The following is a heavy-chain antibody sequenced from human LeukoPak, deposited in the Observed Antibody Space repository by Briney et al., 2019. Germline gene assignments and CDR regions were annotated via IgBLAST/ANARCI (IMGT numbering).Heavy chain of an antibody. Sequence: ASVKVSCKASGYTFTGYYMHWVRQAPGQGLEWMGWINPNSGGTNYAQKFQGRVTMTRDTSISTAYMELSRLRSDDTAVYYCARDPSLYDIVTGYNNRFDPWGQGTRVTVSS. CDR2: INPNSGGT. D-gene: IGHD3-9*01. CDR1: GYTFTGYY. V-gene: IGHV1-2*02. CDR3: ARDPSLYDIVTGYNNRFDP. J-gene: IGHJ5*02.